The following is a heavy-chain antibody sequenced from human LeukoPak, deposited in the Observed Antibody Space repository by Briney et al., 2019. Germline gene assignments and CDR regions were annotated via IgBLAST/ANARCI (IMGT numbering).Heavy chain of an antibody. Sequence: PSETLSLTCTVSGGSISSYYWSWIRQPPGKGLEWIGYIYYSGSTNYNPSLKSRVTISVDTSKNQFSLRLSSVTAADTAVYYCASQPSRELGQYYWGQGTLVTVSS. CDR3: ASQPSRELGQYY. V-gene: IGHV4-59*01. CDR2: IYYSGST. CDR1: GGSISSYY. J-gene: IGHJ4*02. D-gene: IGHD3-10*01.